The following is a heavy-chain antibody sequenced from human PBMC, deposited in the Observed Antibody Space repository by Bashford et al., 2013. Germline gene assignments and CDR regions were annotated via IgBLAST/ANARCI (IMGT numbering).Heavy chain of an antibody. CDR1: GGSISNYY. J-gene: IGHJ4*02. Sequence: SETLSLTCAVSGGSISNYYWSWIRQPPGKGLEWIGSIYYSGSTYYNPSLKSRVTISVDTSKNQFSLKLSSVTAADTAVYYCATRSIVGAIRLEYYFDYVGPGNPGPPSPQ. CDR2: IYYSGST. CDR3: ATRSIVGAIRLEYYFDY. D-gene: IGHD1-26*01. V-gene: IGHV4-59*05.